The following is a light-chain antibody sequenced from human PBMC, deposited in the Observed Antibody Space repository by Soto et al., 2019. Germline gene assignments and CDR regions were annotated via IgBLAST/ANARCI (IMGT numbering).Light chain of an antibody. CDR3: QHYYSFPYT. J-gene: IGKJ2*01. V-gene: IGKV4-1*01. CDR2: WAS. Sequence: DIVMTQSPDSLPVSLGERATINCKSSQSLLYSSNNKNYLAWYQQKPGQPPKLLIFWASTRESGVPDRFSGSGSGTDFTLTINSLQAEDVAVYSCQHYYSFPYTFGQGTKLEIK. CDR1: QSLLYSSNNKNY.